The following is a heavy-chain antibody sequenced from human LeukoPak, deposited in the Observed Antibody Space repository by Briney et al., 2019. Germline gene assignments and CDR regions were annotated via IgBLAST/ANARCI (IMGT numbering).Heavy chain of an antibody. J-gene: IGHJ4*02. CDR1: GYSFTSYW. V-gene: IGHV5-51*01. Sequence: GESLKISCKGSGYSFTSYWIGWVRQMPGKGLEWMGIIYPGDSDTRYSPSFQGQVTISADKSISTAYLQWSSLKASDTAMYYCARLSCSGGSCHTSFDYWGQGTLVTVSS. CDR3: ARLSCSGGSCHTSFDY. CDR2: IYPGDSDT. D-gene: IGHD2-15*01.